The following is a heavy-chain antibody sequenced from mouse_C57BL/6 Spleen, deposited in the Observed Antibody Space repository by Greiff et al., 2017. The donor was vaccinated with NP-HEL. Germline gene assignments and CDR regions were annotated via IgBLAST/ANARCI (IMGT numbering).Heavy chain of an antibody. CDR2: INPSSGYT. CDR1: GDAFTSGT. CDR3: ARSGVEDAMDY. J-gene: IGHJ4*01. D-gene: IGHD1-1*01. V-gene: IGHV1-4*01. Sequence: VQLQQSGAELARPGDEVKREGKEAGDAFTSGTMEGGRQRPGQGLEWIGYINPSSGYTKYNQKFKDKATLTADKSSSTAYMQLSSLTSEDSAVYYCARSGVEDAMDYWGQGTSVTVSS.